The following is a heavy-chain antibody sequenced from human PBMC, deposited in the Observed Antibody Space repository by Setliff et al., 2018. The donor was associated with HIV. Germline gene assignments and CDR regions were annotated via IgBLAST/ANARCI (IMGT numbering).Heavy chain of an antibody. CDR2: IYYSGST. J-gene: IGHJ4*02. CDR3: ARGYSSGWTGYFDY. Sequence: PSETLSLTCTVSGGSISNNNYYWGWIRQPPGKGLEWIGSIYYSGSTYYSPSLRSRVTISVDRSKNQLSLRLSSVTAADTAVYYCARGYSSGWTGYFDYWGQGTLVTVSS. V-gene: IGHV4-39*07. D-gene: IGHD6-19*01. CDR1: GGSISNNNYY.